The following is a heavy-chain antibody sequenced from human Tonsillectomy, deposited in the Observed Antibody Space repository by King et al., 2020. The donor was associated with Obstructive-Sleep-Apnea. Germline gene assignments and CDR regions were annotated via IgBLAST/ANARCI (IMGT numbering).Heavy chain of an antibody. J-gene: IGHJ4*02. CDR1: GYTFTTYG. V-gene: IGHV1-18*04. D-gene: IGHD6-13*01. Sequence: QLVQSGVEVKKPGASVKVSCKASGYTFTTYGITWVRLAPGQGLEWMGWISVYNGDTKYAQKFQGRVTLTTDTSTNTAYMELRSLRPDDTAVYYCARYAYAAVGSTDYFDSWGQGTPVTVSS. CDR3: ARYAYAAVGSTDYFDS. CDR2: ISVYNGDT.